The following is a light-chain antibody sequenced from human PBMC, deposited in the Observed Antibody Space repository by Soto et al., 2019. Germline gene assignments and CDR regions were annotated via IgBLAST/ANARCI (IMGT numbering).Light chain of an antibody. V-gene: IGKV3-20*01. J-gene: IGKJ1*01. CDR1: QSVSSSY. Sequence: EIVLTQSPGTLSLSPGERATLSCRASQSVSSSYLAWYQQKPGQAPRLLIYGASSRATGIPDRFSGSWSGTDFTLTISRLEPEDFAVYYCQQYGSSPQFGQGTKVEIK. CDR3: QQYGSSPQ. CDR2: GAS.